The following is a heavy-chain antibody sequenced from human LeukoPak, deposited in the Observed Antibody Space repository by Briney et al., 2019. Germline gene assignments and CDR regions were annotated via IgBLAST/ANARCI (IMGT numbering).Heavy chain of an antibody. J-gene: IGHJ3*02. Sequence: SETLSLTCTVSGGSISSYYWSWIRQPPGKGLEWIGYIYYSGSTNYNPSLKSRVTISVDTSKNQFSPKLSSVTAADTAVYYCARGHYDFWSAYRSDAFDIWGQGTMVTVSS. CDR3: ARGHYDFWSAYRSDAFDI. CDR2: IYYSGST. D-gene: IGHD3-3*01. V-gene: IGHV4-59*01. CDR1: GGSISSYY.